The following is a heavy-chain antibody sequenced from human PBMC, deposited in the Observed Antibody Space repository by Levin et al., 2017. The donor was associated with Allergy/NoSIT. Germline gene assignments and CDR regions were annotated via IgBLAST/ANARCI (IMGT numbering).Heavy chain of an antibody. Sequence: SETLSLTCTVSGGSISSFYWSWIRQPPGKAMEWIGYIYYSGSTDYNPSLKSRVTISVDTSKNQFSPQLTSVTAADTAVYYCARKSSSGWFYFDYWGQGTLVTVSS. CDR1: GGSISSFY. V-gene: IGHV4-59*01. CDR2: IYYSGST. CDR3: ARKSSSGWFYFDY. J-gene: IGHJ4*02. D-gene: IGHD6-19*01.